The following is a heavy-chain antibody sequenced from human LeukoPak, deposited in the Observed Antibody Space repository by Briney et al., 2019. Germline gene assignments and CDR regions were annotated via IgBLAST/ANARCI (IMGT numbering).Heavy chain of an antibody. J-gene: IGHJ4*02. CDR1: GFPFSSYW. CDR3: TRDHGSYCFDY. CDR2: INEDGSEK. Sequence: GSLRLSCVASGFPFSSYWMSWVRQAPGKGLEWVANINEDGSEKYYVDSVKGRFTISRDNAKNSLYLQMNSLRAEDTAVYYCTRDHGSYCFDYWGQETLVTVSS. V-gene: IGHV3-7*01. D-gene: IGHD1-26*01.